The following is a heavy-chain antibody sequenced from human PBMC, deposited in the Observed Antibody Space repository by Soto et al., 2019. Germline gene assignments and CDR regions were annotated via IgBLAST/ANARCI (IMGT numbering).Heavy chain of an antibody. CDR2: ISAYNGNT. V-gene: IGHV1-18*01. J-gene: IGHJ5*02. D-gene: IGHD3-3*01. CDR3: ARWNYDFWSGYLRSSWFDP. CDR1: GYTFTSYC. Sequence: EASVKVSCKASGYTFTSYCISWVRQAPGKGLEWMGWISAYNGNTNYAQKLQGRVTMTTDTSTSTAYMELRSLRSDDTAVYYCARWNYDFWSGYLRSSWFDPWGQGTLVTVSS.